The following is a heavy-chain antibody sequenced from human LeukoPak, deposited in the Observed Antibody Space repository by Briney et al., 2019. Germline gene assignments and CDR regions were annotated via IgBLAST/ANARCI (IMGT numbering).Heavy chain of an antibody. CDR2: ISANNGNR. D-gene: IGHD3-22*01. J-gene: IGHJ4*02. V-gene: IGHV1-18*01. CDR1: GYTFTSYA. CDR3: ARTTESYDRSGYWVYYFDY. Sequence: ASVKVSCKASGYTFTSYAMNWVRQAPGQGLEWMGWISANNGNRNYALKLQDRVSMTTDTSTSTAYMELRSLRSDDTAVYYCARTTESYDRSGYWVYYFDYWGQGTLVTVSS.